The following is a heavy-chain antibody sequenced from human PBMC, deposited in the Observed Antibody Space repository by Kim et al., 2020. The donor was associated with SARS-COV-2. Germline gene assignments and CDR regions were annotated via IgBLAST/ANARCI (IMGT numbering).Heavy chain of an antibody. J-gene: IGHJ4*02. CDR3: ARTYSSTAGF. Sequence: TIYNADSVKGRFIISRDNAKNSLYLQMNSLRVGDTAVYYCARTYSSTAGFWGQGTLVTVSS. CDR2: TI. D-gene: IGHD2-21*01. V-gene: IGHV3-11*01.